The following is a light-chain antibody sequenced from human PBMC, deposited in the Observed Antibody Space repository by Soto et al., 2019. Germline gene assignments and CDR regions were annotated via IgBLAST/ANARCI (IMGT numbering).Light chain of an antibody. J-gene: IGKJ5*01. CDR1: QSLSGY. CDR2: DAS. CDR3: QQRSNWIT. V-gene: IGKV3-11*01. Sequence: DIVLTQTTATLSLSPGERVTVSCRASQSLSGYLAWYQQKPGQAPRLLIYDASNRATGIPARFSGSGSGTDITLAFGSLEPEDLAVYYCQQRSNWITCGQGTRREIK.